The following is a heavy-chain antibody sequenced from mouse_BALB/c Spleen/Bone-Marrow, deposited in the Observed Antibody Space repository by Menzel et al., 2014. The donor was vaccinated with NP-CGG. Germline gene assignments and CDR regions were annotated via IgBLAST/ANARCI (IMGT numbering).Heavy chain of an antibody. Sequence: EVQLQQSGGGLVQPGGSMKLSCAASGFTFSDAWMDWVRQSPEKGLEWVAEIRNKANNLAAYFSESVKGRFTISRDDSKSSVYLQMNILRPGDTGIYYCTSYYGYYWGQGTTLTVSS. CDR3: TSYYGYY. J-gene: IGHJ2*01. V-gene: IGHV6-6*01. CDR2: IRNKANNLAA. D-gene: IGHD1-2*01. CDR1: GFTFSDAW.